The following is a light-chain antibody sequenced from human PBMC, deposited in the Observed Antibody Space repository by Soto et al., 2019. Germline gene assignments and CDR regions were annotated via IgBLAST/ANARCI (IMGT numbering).Light chain of an antibody. CDR2: AAS. V-gene: IGKV1-39*01. J-gene: IGKJ1*01. CDR3: QQSYSTPRT. Sequence: DSQMTQCRASLSASVADSPTITCRTSQSIDNYLNWYQQKPGKAPKLLMFAASTLQSGVPSRFSGSGSETDFTLTISRLQPEDFATYYCQQSYSTPRTFGQGTKVDIK. CDR1: QSIDNY.